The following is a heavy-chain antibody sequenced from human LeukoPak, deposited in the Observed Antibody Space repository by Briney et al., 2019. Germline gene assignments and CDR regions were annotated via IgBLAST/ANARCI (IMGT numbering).Heavy chain of an antibody. J-gene: IGHJ5*02. Sequence: GGSLRLSCAASGFTFRSYAMSWVRQAPGKGLEWVSSISGGGGSTYYADSVKGRFTISRDNSKNTLYLQMNSLRAEDTAVYYCAKGPYSGFSWGQGTLVTVSS. D-gene: IGHD1-26*01. V-gene: IGHV3-23*01. CDR3: AKGPYSGFS. CDR1: GFTFRSYA. CDR2: ISGGGGST.